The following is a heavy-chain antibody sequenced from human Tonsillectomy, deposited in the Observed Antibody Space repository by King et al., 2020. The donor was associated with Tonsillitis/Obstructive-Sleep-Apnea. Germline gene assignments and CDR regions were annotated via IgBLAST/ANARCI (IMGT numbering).Heavy chain of an antibody. CDR3: ANDLVGAASFDY. D-gene: IGHD1-26*01. Sequence: VQLVESGGGVVQPGRSLRLSCTASGFTFSSSGMHWVRQAPGKGLEWVAAISYDGSYKYYGDSVKGRFTISRDNSKNTVYLQMNSLRGEDTALYYCANDLVGAASFDYWGQGTLVTVSS. CDR1: GFTFSSSG. V-gene: IGHV3-30*18. J-gene: IGHJ4*02. CDR2: ISYDGSYK.